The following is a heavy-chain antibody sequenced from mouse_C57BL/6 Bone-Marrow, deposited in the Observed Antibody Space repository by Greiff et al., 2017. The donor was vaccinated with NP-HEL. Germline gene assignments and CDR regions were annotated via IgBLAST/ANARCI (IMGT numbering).Heavy chain of an antibody. D-gene: IGHD1-1*01. V-gene: IGHV1-81*01. CDR2: IYPRSGNT. J-gene: IGHJ1*03. Sequence: VQLQESGAELARPGASVKLSCKASGYTFTSYGISWVKQRTGQGLEWIGEIYPRSGNTYYNEKFKGKATLTADKSSSTAYMELRSLTSEDSAVYFCARFRYGSSYVGYFDVWGTGTTVTVSS. CDR3: ARFRYGSSYVGYFDV. CDR1: GYTFTSYG.